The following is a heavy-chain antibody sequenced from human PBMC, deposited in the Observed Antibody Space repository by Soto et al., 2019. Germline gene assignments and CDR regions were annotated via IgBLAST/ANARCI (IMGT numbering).Heavy chain of an antibody. Sequence: QVQLEQWGAGLLKPSETLSLTCAVYGGSFRGYYWTWIRQPPGKGLEWDGEMDHSGRTNYNPSLKSRVAISADTSKNQFSLKLSSVTAADTAVYYCARGGTYYDFWGGDYWGQGTPVTVSS. D-gene: IGHD3-3*01. CDR2: MDHSGRT. CDR3: ARGGTYYDFWGGDY. J-gene: IGHJ4*02. V-gene: IGHV4-34*01. CDR1: GGSFRGYY.